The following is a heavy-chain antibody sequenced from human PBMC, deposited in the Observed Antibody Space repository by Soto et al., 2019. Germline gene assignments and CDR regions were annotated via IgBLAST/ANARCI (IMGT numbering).Heavy chain of an antibody. CDR3: ARAVGSVAGTFDP. D-gene: IGHD6-19*01. CDR1: GFTFSSYA. V-gene: IGHV3-30-3*01. CDR2: ISYDGSNK. Sequence: QVQLVESGGGVVQPGRSLRLSCAASGFTFSSYAMHWVRQAPGKGLERVAVISYDGSNKYYADAVKGRFTISRDKSKNAVYLQMNSLRAEDAAVYYCARAVGSVAGTFDPRGQGPLVTVSS. J-gene: IGHJ5*02.